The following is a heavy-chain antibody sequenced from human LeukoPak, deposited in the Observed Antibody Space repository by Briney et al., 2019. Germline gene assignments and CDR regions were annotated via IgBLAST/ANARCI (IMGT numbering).Heavy chain of an antibody. D-gene: IGHD3-22*01. J-gene: IGHJ4*02. CDR1: GGSISSGDYY. V-gene: IGHV4-30-4*01. Sequence: SETLSLTCTVSGGSISSGDYYWSWIRQPPGTGLEWIGYIYYSGSTYYNPSLKSRVTISVDTSKNQFSLKLSSVTAADTAVYYCAREPATYYYDSSGYAAYYFDYWGQGTLVTVSS. CDR2: IYYSGST. CDR3: AREPATYYYDSSGYAAYYFDY.